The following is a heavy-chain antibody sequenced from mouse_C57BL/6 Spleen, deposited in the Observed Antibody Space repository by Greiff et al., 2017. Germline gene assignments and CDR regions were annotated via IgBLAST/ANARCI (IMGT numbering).Heavy chain of an antibody. CDR2: IDPYDSYT. Sequence: VQLQQPGAELVRPGTSVKLSCKASGYTFTSYWMHWVKQRPGQGLEWIGVIDPYDSYTNYNQKFKGKATLTVDTSSSTAYMQRSSLTSEDSAVYCCARYYSNYGGFFAYWGQGTLVTVSA. D-gene: IGHD2-5*01. CDR1: GYTFTSYW. V-gene: IGHV1-59*01. J-gene: IGHJ3*01. CDR3: ARYYSNYGGFFAY.